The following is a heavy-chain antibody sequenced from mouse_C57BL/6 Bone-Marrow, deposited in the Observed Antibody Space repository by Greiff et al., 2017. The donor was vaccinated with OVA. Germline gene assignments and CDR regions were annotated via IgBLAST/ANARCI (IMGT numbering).Heavy chain of an antibody. Sequence: VQLQQSGTVLARPGASVKMSCKTSGYTFTSYWMHWVKQRPGQGLEWIGAIYPGNSDTSYNQKFKGKAKLTAVTSASTAYMELSSLTNEDSAVYYCTRPYYYGSSGNFDYWGQGTTLTVSS. CDR3: TRPYYYGSSGNFDY. CDR2: IYPGNSDT. D-gene: IGHD1-1*01. CDR1: GYTFTSYW. V-gene: IGHV1-5*01. J-gene: IGHJ2*01.